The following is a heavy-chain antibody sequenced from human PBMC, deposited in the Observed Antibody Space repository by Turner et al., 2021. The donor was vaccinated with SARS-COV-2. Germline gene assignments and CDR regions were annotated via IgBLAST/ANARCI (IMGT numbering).Heavy chain of an antibody. CDR2: ISYDGSNK. V-gene: IGHV3-30-3*01. CDR3: AREGDRFGLFYYYGMDV. D-gene: IGHD3-10*01. Sequence: QVQLVESGGGVVQPGRSLRLSCAASGFTFSSYAMHWVRQAPGKGLEWVAVISYDGSNKYYADSVKGRFTISRDNSKNTLYLQMNSLRAEDTAVYYCAREGDRFGLFYYYGMDVWGQGTTVTVSS. CDR1: GFTFSSYA. J-gene: IGHJ6*02.